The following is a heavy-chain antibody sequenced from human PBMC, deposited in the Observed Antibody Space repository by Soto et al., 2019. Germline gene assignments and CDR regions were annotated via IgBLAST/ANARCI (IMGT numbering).Heavy chain of an antibody. V-gene: IGHV4-59*08. CDR1: GGSISSYY. D-gene: IGHD6-19*01. CDR3: ASHAPPGIAVAGFDY. Sequence: QVQLQESGPGLVKPSETLSLTCTVSGGSISSYYWSWIRQPPGKGLEWIGYIYYSGSTNYNPSLKSRVTISVDTSKDQFSLKLSSVTAADTAVYYCASHAPPGIAVAGFDYWGQGTLVTVSS. J-gene: IGHJ4*02. CDR2: IYYSGST.